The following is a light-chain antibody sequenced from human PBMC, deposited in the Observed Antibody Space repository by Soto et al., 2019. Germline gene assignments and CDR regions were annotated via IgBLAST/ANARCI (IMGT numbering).Light chain of an antibody. V-gene: IGKV2D-29*02. J-gene: IGKJ5*01. CDR2: EVS. CDR3: MQSTQLPPT. Sequence: DVVMTQTPLSLSVAXXQPAXISCRSSQSLLHITGETFLFWYLQKPGQSPQXXIYEVSTRVSGVPDRFSGSGSGTDFTLEISRVETDDVGIYYCMQSTQLPPTFGQGTRLEI. CDR1: QSLLHITGETF.